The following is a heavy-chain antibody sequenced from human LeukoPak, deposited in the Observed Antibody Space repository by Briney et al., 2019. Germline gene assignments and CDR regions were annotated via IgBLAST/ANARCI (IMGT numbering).Heavy chain of an antibody. V-gene: IGHV3-33*06. CDR1: GFTFSAYG. CDR2: IWYDGGNK. CDR3: AKVRVTYCVTTTCYGDFDF. Sequence: PGGSLRLSCAASGFTFSAYGMHWVRQAPGEGLEWVAIIWYDGGNKYYADSVKGRFTISRDDSKNTLHLQMNNLRADDAAVYYCAKVRVTYCVTTTCYGDFDFWGQGTLVTVAS. D-gene: IGHD2-2*01. J-gene: IGHJ4*02.